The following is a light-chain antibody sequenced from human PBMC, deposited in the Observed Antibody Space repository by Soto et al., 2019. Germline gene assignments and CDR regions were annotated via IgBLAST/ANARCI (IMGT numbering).Light chain of an antibody. Sequence: RVMTQSPDTLSVSPGERATLSCRASQTVRSNLAWYQQKPGQAPRLLIYAASTGATGIPARFSGSGSGTEFILTISSLQSEDFAVYYCQQYSKWPLTFGGGTKVDIK. CDR2: AAS. CDR3: QQYSKWPLT. V-gene: IGKV3-15*01. CDR1: QTVRSN. J-gene: IGKJ4*01.